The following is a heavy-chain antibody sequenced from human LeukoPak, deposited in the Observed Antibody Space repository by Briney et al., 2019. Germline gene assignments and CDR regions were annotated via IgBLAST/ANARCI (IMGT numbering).Heavy chain of an antibody. J-gene: IGHJ5*02. D-gene: IGHD3-22*01. CDR3: ARDYRPPYYYDSSGPSGFDP. V-gene: IGHV1-18*01. Sequence: ASVKVSCKASGYTFTSYGISWVRQAPGQGLEWMGWISAYNGNTNYAQKLQGRVTMTTDISTSTAYMELRSLRSDDTAVYYCARDYRPPYYYDSSGPSGFDPWGQGTLVTVSS. CDR1: GYTFTSYG. CDR2: ISAYNGNT.